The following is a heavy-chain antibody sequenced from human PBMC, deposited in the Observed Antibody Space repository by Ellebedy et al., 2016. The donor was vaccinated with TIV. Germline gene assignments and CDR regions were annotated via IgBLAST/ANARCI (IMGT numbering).Heavy chain of an antibody. CDR3: ASVRLLRSSFFVDS. CDR1: GGSISSGGYY. Sequence: SETLSLTXTVSGGSISSGGYYWSWIRQHPGKGLEWIGYIYYSGSTYYNPSLKSRVTISLDTSRSQVSLRLSSVTAADTAVYYCASVRLLRSSFFVDSWGQGTLVTVSS. V-gene: IGHV4-31*03. J-gene: IGHJ5*01. D-gene: IGHD3-3*02. CDR2: IYYSGST.